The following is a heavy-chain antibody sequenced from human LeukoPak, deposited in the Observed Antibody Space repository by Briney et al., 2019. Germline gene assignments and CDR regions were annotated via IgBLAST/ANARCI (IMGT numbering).Heavy chain of an antibody. J-gene: IGHJ4*02. CDR2: ISGSGGST. Sequence: GGSLGLSCAASGFTFSSYAMSWVRQAPGKGLEWVSAISGSGGSTYYPDSVRGRLTISRDNSKNTLYLQMNSLRAEDTAVYYCAKSDAYYYGSGSYPDYWGQGTLVTVSS. CDR1: GFTFSSYA. D-gene: IGHD3-10*01. CDR3: AKSDAYYYGSGSYPDY. V-gene: IGHV3-23*01.